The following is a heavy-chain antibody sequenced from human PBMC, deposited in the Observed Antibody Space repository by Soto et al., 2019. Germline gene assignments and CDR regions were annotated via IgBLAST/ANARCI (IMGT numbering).Heavy chain of an antibody. CDR2: IMPIFRTP. Sequence: QVQLEQSGAEVKKPGSSVTVSCKASGGTFSNSAISWVRQAPGQGLEWMGGIMPIFRTPDYAQKFQGRVTITAYESTTTAYLDVRGLRSEDTAVYYCARDEDRQQLGGNYYYIMDVWGQGTTVTVSS. D-gene: IGHD3-10*01. J-gene: IGHJ6*02. CDR3: ARDEDRQQLGGNYYYIMDV. V-gene: IGHV1-69*12. CDR1: GGTFSNSA.